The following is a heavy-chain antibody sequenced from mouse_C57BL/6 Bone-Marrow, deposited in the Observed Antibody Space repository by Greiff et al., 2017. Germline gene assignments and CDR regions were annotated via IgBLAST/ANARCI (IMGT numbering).Heavy chain of an antibody. J-gene: IGHJ1*03. V-gene: IGHV2-5*01. CDR3: AKGSGSRNWYFDV. D-gene: IGHD1-1*01. CDR1: GFSLTSYG. Sequence: QVQLQQSGPGLVRPSQSLSITCTVSGFSLTSYGVHWVSQSPGKGLEWLGVIWRGGSTDYNAAFMYRLSITTDHSTSRVCFKMNSRQADDTAIYYCAKGSGSRNWYFDVWGTGTTVTVSS. CDR2: IWRGGST.